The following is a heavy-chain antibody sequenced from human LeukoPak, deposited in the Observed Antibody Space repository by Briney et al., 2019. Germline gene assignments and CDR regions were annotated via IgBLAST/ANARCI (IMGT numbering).Heavy chain of an antibody. D-gene: IGHD6-25*01. Sequence: GGSLRVSCVASGFTFGNYWMSWVRQAPGKGLEFVGNIEDDGDQKKHVDSVRRRFQIPRHNVKNSVYVQKNRLRVEDTAVYYCARVISRGQSDFDYWGQGVLVNVSS. CDR2: IEDDGDQK. CDR3: ARVISRGQSDFDY. J-gene: IGHJ4*02. V-gene: IGHV3-7*01. CDR1: GFTFGNYW.